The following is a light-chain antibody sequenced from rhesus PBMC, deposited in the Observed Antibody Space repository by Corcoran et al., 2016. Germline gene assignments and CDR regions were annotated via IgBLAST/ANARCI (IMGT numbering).Light chain of an antibody. Sequence: QAAPTQSPSVSGSPGQSVTISCTGTSSDIGGYNRVSWYQQYPGKAPKVMISEVSQRPSGVSDRFSGFKAGNTASLTISGLLAEDEADYYCSSYARSNTYIFGAGTRLTGL. J-gene: IGLJ1*01. V-gene: IGLV2-13*03. CDR2: EVS. CDR1: SSDIGGYNR. CDR3: SSYARSNTYI.